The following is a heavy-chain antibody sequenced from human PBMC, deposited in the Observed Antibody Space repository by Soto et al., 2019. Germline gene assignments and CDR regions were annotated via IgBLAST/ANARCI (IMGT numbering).Heavy chain of an antibody. CDR1: GGTFSTYG. Sequence: QVQLVQSGAEVRKPGSSVTVSCKASGGTFSTYGITWVRQAPGQGLEWMGNIIPLIGTANYAQRFRCRVTITADESTTTAYMELPSMRSEDTAVYYCARVVMTAVPASFYYGLDVWGQGTTVSVSS. V-gene: IGHV1-69*18. CDR2: IIPLIGTA. J-gene: IGHJ6*02. CDR3: ARVVMTAVPASFYYGLDV. D-gene: IGHD4-4*01.